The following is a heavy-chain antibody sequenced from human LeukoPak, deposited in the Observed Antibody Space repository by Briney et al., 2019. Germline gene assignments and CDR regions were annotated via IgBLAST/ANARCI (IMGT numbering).Heavy chain of an antibody. CDR2: IRSKAYGGTT. J-gene: IGHJ5*02. CDR1: GLTFGDYA. V-gene: IGHV3-49*03. D-gene: IGHD4-17*01. Sequence: GGSLRLSCTASGLTFGDYAMSWFRQAPGKGLEWVGFIRSKAYGGTTEYAASVKGRFTISRDDSKSIAYLQMNSLKTEDTAVYYCRGMTTVTNWFDPWGQGTLVTVSS. CDR3: RGMTTVTNWFDP.